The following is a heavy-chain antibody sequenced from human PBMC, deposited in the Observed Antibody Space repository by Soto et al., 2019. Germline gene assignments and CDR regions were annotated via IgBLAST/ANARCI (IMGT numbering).Heavy chain of an antibody. V-gene: IGHV3-33*01. J-gene: IGHJ4*02. Sequence: PGGSLRLSCAASGFTFSSYGMHWVRQAPGKGLEWVAVIWYDGSNKYYADSVKGRFTISRDNSKNTLYLQMDSLRAEDTAVYYCARVNKYYDSSGYRSYYFDYWGQGTLVTVSS. D-gene: IGHD3-22*01. CDR3: ARVNKYYDSSGYRSYYFDY. CDR2: IWYDGSNK. CDR1: GFTFSSYG.